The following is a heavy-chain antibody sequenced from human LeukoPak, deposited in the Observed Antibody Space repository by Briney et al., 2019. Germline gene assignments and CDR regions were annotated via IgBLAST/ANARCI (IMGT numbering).Heavy chain of an antibody. CDR1: GGSISSYY. D-gene: IGHD3-22*01. Sequence: PSETLSLTCTVSGGSISSYYWSWIRQPPGKGLEWIGSMYHDGYTNYNPSLKSRVTISVDTSENQFSLMLNSVTAADTAVYYCARDTRFYDTSGYFYFDYWGQGALVTVSS. CDR3: ARDTRFYDTSGYFYFDY. CDR2: MYHDGYT. V-gene: IGHV4-59*01. J-gene: IGHJ4*02.